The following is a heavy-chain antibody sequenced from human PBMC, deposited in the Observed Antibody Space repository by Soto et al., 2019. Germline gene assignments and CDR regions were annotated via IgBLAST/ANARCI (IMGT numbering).Heavy chain of an antibody. CDR2: ISSNGGST. CDR1: GFTFSSYA. Sequence: PGGSLRLSCAASGFTFSSYAMHWVRQAPGKGLEYVSAISSNGGSTYYANSVKGRFTISRDNSKNTLYLQMGSLRAEDMAVYYCARGPYGESSLVYFDYWGQGTLVTVSS. CDR3: ARGPYGESSLVYFDY. D-gene: IGHD4-17*01. V-gene: IGHV3-64*01. J-gene: IGHJ4*02.